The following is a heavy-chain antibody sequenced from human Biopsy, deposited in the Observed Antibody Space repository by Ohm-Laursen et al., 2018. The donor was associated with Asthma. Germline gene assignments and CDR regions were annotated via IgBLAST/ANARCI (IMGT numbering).Heavy chain of an antibody. D-gene: IGHD1-1*01. CDR2: ISKDASTQ. Sequence: SLRLSCAASGFTFGSYGLHWVRQAPGRGLEWVGVISKDASTQDYADSVKGRFTMARDNSKNTLDLQMNSLREEDTAVYYCVRDGTDDAFDIWGQGTVVSVSS. CDR3: VRDGTDDAFDI. CDR1: GFTFGSYG. V-gene: IGHV3-30*06. J-gene: IGHJ3*02.